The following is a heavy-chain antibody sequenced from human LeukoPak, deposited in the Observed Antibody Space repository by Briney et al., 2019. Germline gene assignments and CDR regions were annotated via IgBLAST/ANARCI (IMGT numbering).Heavy chain of an antibody. Sequence: PSETLSLTCTVSGGSISSYYWSWIRQPPGKGLDWIGYIYYSGSTNYNPSLKSRVTISVDPSKNQFSLKLSSVTAADTAVYYCARSGPPMSYYYYGMDVWGQGTTVTVSS. CDR3: ARSGPPMSYYYYGMDV. J-gene: IGHJ6*02. D-gene: IGHD3-10*02. V-gene: IGHV4-59*01. CDR2: IYYSGST. CDR1: GGSISSYY.